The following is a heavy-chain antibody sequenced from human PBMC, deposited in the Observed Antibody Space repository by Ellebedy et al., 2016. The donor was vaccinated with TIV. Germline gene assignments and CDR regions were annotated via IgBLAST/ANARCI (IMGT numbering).Heavy chain of an antibody. D-gene: IGHD6-19*01. V-gene: IGHV1-3*01. CDR3: ARVVAYSSGWYRNGGKAFDI. J-gene: IGHJ3*02. CDR1: RYTFTSYA. Sequence: ASVKVSXKASRYTFTSYAMHWVRQAPGQRLEWMGWINAGNGNTKYSQKFQGRVTITRDTSASTAYMELSSLRSEDTAVYYCARVVAYSSGWYRNGGKAFDIWGQGTMVTVSS. CDR2: INAGNGNT.